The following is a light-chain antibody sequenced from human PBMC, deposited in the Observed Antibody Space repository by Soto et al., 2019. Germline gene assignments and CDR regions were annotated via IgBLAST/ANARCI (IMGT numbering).Light chain of an antibody. V-gene: IGKV3-11*01. CDR2: DAS. CDR3: QQRSNWPRIT. CDR1: QSIYMW. J-gene: IGKJ5*01. Sequence: THSPSSLSASVVYRVTITCRSSQSIYMWVAWYQQKPGQAPRLLIYDASNRATGIPARFSGSGSGTDFTLTISSLEPEDFAAYYCQQRSNWPRITFGQGTRLEIK.